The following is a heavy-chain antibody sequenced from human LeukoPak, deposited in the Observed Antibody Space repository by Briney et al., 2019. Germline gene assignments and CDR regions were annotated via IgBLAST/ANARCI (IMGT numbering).Heavy chain of an antibody. Sequence: TSETLSLTCTVSGGSISSDYWSWIRQPPGKGLEWIGYIYYSGSTNYNPSLKSRVTISVDTSKNQFSLKLSSVTAADTAVYYCARVGYSSSGNYYNDRGAFDYWGQGTLVTVSS. D-gene: IGHD3-10*01. CDR3: ARVGYSSSGNYYNDRGAFDY. CDR2: IYYSGST. CDR1: GGSISSDY. V-gene: IGHV4-59*01. J-gene: IGHJ4*02.